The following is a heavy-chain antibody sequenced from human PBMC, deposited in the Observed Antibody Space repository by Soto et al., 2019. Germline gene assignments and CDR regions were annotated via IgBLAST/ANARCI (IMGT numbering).Heavy chain of an antibody. Sequence: QVQLVQSGAEVKKPGSSVKVSCKASGGTFSSYAISWVRQAPGQGLEWMGGIIPIFGTANYAQKFQGRVTITADESTSTAYMELSSVRSEDTAVYYCARDRSMGSTAAGTGPNWFDPWGQGTLVTVSS. CDR1: GGTFSSYA. CDR2: IIPIFGTA. V-gene: IGHV1-69*01. J-gene: IGHJ5*02. CDR3: ARDRSMGSTAAGTGPNWFDP. D-gene: IGHD6-13*01.